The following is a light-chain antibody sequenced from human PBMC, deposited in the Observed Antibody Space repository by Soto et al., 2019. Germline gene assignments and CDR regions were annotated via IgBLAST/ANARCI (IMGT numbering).Light chain of an antibody. J-gene: IGLJ2*01. V-gene: IGLV2-8*01. CDR1: SSDVGNYNY. CDR2: EVN. CDR3: TSYAAGKNVV. Sequence: QSALTQPPSASGFPGQSVTISCTGTSSDVGNYNYVSWYQQYPGKAPKLRIYEVNKRPSGVPDRFSGSKSGNTASLTVSGLQAEDEADYYCTSYAAGKNVVFGGGTKLAVL.